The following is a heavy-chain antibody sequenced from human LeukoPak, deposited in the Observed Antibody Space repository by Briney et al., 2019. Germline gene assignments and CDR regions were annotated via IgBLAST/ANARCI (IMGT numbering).Heavy chain of an antibody. CDR3: AKWARDCSSTSCYMRY. J-gene: IGHJ4*02. CDR1: GFTFSSYA. D-gene: IGHD2-2*02. Sequence: GGSLRLSCAASGFTFSSYAMSWVRQAPGRGLEWVSAISGGGGSTYYADSVKGRFTISRDNSKNTLYLQMNSLRAEDTAVYYCAKWARDCSSTSCYMRYWGQGTLVTVSS. V-gene: IGHV3-23*01. CDR2: ISGGGGST.